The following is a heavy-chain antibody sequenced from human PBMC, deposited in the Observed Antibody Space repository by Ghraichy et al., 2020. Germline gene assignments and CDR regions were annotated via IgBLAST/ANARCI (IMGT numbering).Heavy chain of an antibody. V-gene: IGHV3-13*01. CDR2: IGSPGDT. Sequence: GESLNISCVASGFTFSRYDIHWVRQATGKGLEWVSAIGSPGDTYYAGSVKGRFTISRENAKNSLYLQMNNLRAEDTAVYYCARERVVATTIDAFDIWGQGTMVTVSS. J-gene: IGHJ3*02. CDR1: GFTFSRYD. D-gene: IGHD1-26*01. CDR3: ARERVVATTIDAFDI.